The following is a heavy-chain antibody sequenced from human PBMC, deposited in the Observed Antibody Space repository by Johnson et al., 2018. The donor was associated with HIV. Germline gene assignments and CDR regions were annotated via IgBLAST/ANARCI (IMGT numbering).Heavy chain of an antibody. D-gene: IGHD6-6*01. CDR3: ARRGYSSSGGAFDI. CDR2: ISYDGSNK. V-gene: IGHV3-30*03. J-gene: IGHJ3*02. CDR1: AFTFSRYG. Sequence: QVQLVESGGGVVQPGRSLRLSCAASAFTFSRYGMHWVRQAPGKGLEWVALISYDGSNKYYADSVKGRFTISRDNSKNTLYLQMNSLRAEDTAVYYRARRGYSSSGGAFDIWGQGTMVTVSS.